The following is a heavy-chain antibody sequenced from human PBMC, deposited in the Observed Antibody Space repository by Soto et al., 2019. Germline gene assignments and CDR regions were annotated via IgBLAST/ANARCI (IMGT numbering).Heavy chain of an antibody. CDR2: ITPMFGTP. J-gene: IGHJ4*02. CDR1: GGTFSRYT. V-gene: IGHV1-69*13. Sequence: SVKVSCKASGGTFSRYTITWVRQAPGQGLEWMGGITPMFGTPNYAQKFQGRVTITADESTSTAYMQLSRLRSGDTAMHYCARDGTLYDSSSYYYLYWGQGSLVTVSS. CDR3: ARDGTLYDSSSYYYLY. D-gene: IGHD3-22*01.